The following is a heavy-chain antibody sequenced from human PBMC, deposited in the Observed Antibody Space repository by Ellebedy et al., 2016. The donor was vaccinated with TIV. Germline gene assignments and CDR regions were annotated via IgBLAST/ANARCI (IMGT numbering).Heavy chain of an antibody. J-gene: IGHJ4*02. V-gene: IGHV3-53*01. Sequence: GGSLRLSXVGSGFTVSSNQMNWVRQAPGQGLEWVSVLYSAGKTYYADSVKGRFTISRDNSRNTVYLQMNSLRAEDTAVYYCARDWDWSYDYWGQGTLVTVSS. CDR1: GFTVSSNQ. D-gene: IGHD3-10*01. CDR3: ARDWDWSYDY. CDR2: LYSAGKT.